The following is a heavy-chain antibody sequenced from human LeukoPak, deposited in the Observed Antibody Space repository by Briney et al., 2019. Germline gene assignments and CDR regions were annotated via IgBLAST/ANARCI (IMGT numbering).Heavy chain of an antibody. D-gene: IGHD2-2*01. J-gene: IGHJ4*02. CDR3: AREYCSTTICFGRGGFDY. Sequence: SVKVSCKASGGTFSTYAISWVRQAPGQGLEWMGGVIPIFGTANYAQNLQGRVTLTTDESTSTAYMELSSLRSEDTAVYYCAREYCSTTICFGRGGFDYWGQGTLVTVSS. V-gene: IGHV1-69*05. CDR1: GGTFSTYA. CDR2: VIPIFGTA.